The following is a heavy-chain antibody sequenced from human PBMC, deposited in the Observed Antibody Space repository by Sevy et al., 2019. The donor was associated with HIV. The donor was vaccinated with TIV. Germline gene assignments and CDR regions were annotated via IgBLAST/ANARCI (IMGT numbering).Heavy chain of an antibody. D-gene: IGHD3-22*01. CDR2: IYHSGTT. V-gene: IGHV4-31*03. Sequence: SETLSLTCSVSAGSLTSEAYYCSWIRQHPGKGLEWIGYIYHSGTTYYNPSLKSRVTMSIDTSKEYFSLNLGSVTAADTAVYYCVSHYDTSGYYFDYWGQGTLVTVSS. CDR3: VSHYDTSGYYFDY. J-gene: IGHJ4*02. CDR1: AGSLTSEAYY.